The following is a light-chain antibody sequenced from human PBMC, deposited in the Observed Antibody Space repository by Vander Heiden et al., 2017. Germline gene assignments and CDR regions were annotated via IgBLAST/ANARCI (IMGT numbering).Light chain of an antibody. Sequence: DIQMTQSPSSLSASVGDRVTITCRASQGISKYLNWYQQKPGKAPKLLIYAASYLQSGVPSRFSGSGSETEFTLTISSLQPEDFATYYCQRSYSIPSCTFGPGTKVDIK. CDR2: AAS. J-gene: IGKJ3*01. V-gene: IGKV1-39*01. CDR1: QGISKY. CDR3: QRSYSIPSCT.